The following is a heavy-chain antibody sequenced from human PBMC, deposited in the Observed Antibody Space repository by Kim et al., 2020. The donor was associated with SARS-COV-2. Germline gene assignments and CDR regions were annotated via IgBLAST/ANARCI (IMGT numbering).Heavy chain of an antibody. CDR2: T. Sequence: TNYGQKLQGRVTMTRDTSISTAYMELSRLRSYDTAVYYCARATVTTGLGYWGQGTLVTVSS. V-gene: IGHV1-2*02. J-gene: IGHJ4*02. CDR3: ARATVTTGLGY. D-gene: IGHD4-4*01.